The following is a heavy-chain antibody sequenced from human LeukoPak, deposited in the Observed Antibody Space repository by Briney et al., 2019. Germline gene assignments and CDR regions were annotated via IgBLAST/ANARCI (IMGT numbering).Heavy chain of an antibody. J-gene: IGHJ4*02. CDR1: GFTFSSYA. CDR2: ISARDGST. CDR3: AKEIAVAGRPHLDS. Sequence: GGSLRLSCAASGFTFSSYAMSWVRQAPGKGPEWVSGISARDGSTWYGDSGKGRFTISRDISKNTLYLQMNSLRADDTAVYYCAKEIAVAGRPHLDSWGQGTLVTVSS. D-gene: IGHD6-19*01. V-gene: IGHV3-23*01.